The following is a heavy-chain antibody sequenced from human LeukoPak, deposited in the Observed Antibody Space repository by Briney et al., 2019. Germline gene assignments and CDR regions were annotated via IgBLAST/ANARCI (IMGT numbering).Heavy chain of an antibody. V-gene: IGHV1-2*04. Sequence: ASVKVSCKASGYTFTGYYMHWVRQAPGQGLEWMGWINPNSGGTNYAQKFQGWVTMTRDTSISTAHMELSRLRSDDTAVYYCARTLGYCSSTSCYEDYWGQGTLVTVSS. CDR3: ARTLGYCSSTSCYEDY. D-gene: IGHD2-2*01. CDR2: INPNSGGT. J-gene: IGHJ4*02. CDR1: GYTFTGYY.